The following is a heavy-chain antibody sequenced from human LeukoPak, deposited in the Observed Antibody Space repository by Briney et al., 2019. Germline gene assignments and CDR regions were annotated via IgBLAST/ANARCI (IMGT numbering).Heavy chain of an antibody. CDR1: GFTFSSYS. Sequence: GGSLRLSCAASGFTFSSYSMNWVRQAPGKGLEWVSTISDSGGSTYYADSVKGRFTISRDNSKNTLYLQMNSLRAEDTAVYYCANGLYYMDVWGKGTTVTVSS. J-gene: IGHJ6*03. V-gene: IGHV3-23*01. CDR2: ISDSGGST. CDR3: ANGLYYMDV.